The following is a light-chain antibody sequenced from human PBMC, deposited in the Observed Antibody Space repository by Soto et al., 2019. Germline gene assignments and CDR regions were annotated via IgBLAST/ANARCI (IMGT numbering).Light chain of an antibody. CDR3: ATWDNSLNGYV. CDR1: SSNIGSDA. V-gene: IGLV1-44*01. Sequence: QSVLSQPPSVSGDPAQRVPSSCSGSSSNIGSDAVNWYQQLPGTAPKLLIYTNNQRPSGVPDRFSGSKSGTSASLAISGLQSEDEADYYCATWDNSLNGYVVGAGTKLTVL. CDR2: TNN. J-gene: IGLJ1*01.